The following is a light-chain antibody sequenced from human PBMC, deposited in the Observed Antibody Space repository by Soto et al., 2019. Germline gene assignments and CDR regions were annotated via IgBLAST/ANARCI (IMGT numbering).Light chain of an antibody. CDR2: EVD. CDR3: SSYTSSSTYV. J-gene: IGLJ1*01. V-gene: IGLV2-18*02. CDR1: SSDVGNYNR. Sequence: QSVLTQPPSVSGSPGQSVTISCTGTSSDVGNYNRVSWYHQPPGTAPKLMIYEVDNRPSGVPDRFSGSKSGNTASLTISGLQAEDEADYYCSSYTSSSTYVFGTGNKLTVL.